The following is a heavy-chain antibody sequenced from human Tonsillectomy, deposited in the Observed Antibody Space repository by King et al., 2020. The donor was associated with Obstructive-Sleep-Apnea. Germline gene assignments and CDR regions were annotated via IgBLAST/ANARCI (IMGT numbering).Heavy chain of an antibody. D-gene: IGHD3-10*01. CDR2: MNPNSGNT. CDR3: ARGLGYYGSGSYSRVFYFDY. Sequence: HAQLVQSGAEVKKPGASVKVSCKASGYTFTNYDVNWVRQATGQGLEWMGWMNPNSGNTDYSQKFQGRVTMTRNTSISTAFMELSSLRSADTAVYYCARGLGYYGSGSYSRVFYFDYWGQGTLVTVSS. CDR1: GYTFTNYD. J-gene: IGHJ4*02. V-gene: IGHV1-8*01.